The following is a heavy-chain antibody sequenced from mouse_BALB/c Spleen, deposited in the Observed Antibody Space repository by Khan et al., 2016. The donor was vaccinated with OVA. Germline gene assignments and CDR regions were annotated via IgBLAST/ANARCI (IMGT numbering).Heavy chain of an antibody. CDR3: ARLEDI. D-gene: IGHD1-3*01. CDR1: GFSLTSYG. V-gene: IGHV2-9*02. Sequence: QVQLKESGPGLVAPSQSLSITCTVSGFSLTSYGVHWVRQPPGQGLEWLGVIWAAGSTNYNSALMSRLSISKDNSKSQVFLQMNSLQTDDTAMYYCARLEDIWGQGTTLTVSS. CDR2: IWAAGST. J-gene: IGHJ2*01.